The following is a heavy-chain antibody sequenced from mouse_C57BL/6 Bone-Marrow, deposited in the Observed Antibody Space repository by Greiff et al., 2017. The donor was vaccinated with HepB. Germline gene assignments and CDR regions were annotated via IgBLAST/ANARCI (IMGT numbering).Heavy chain of an antibody. V-gene: IGHV8-2*01. Sequence: QQSQTLILACTFSGISLCTSGMGLSWLRKLSGMALESLASLWNNDNYNNPSLKSRLTISKETSNYLVFLKLTSVDTADSATYYGAWREPGSGADAYWGQGTLVTVSA. J-gene: IGHJ3*01. CDR1: ISLCTSGMGL. CDR3: WREPGSGADAY. CDR2: WNNDNY.